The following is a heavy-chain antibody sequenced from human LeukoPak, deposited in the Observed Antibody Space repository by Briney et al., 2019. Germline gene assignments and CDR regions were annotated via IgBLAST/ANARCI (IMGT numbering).Heavy chain of an antibody. Sequence: ASVKVSCKASGYTFTGYYIHLVRQAPGQGLEWMGRINPNSGDTNYAQKFQGRVTMTRDTSISTTYMELSSLRSDDTAVYYCARDPPPHSSSYWGSYSYYYIDVWGKGTTVTVSS. CDR1: GYTFTGYY. D-gene: IGHD3-22*01. J-gene: IGHJ6*03. V-gene: IGHV1-2*06. CDR3: ARDPPPHSSSYWGSYSYYYIDV. CDR2: INPNSGDT.